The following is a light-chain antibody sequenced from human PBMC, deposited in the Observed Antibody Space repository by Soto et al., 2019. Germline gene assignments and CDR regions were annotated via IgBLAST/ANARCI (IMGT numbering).Light chain of an antibody. V-gene: IGLV4-60*02. CDR3: ETWDSNTRV. CDR2: LEGSGSY. J-gene: IGLJ3*02. Sequence: QSALTQSSSASASLGSSVKLTCTLRSGHSSYIIAWHQQQPEKDPRYLMKLEGSGSYNKGSGVPDRFSGSSSGADRYLTISNLQFEDEADYYCETWDSNTRVFGGGTKLTVL. CDR1: SGHSSYI.